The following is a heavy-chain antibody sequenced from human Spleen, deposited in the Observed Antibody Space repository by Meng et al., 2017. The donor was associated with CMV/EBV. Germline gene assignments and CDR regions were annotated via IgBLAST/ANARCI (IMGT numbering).Heavy chain of an antibody. Sequence: GESLKISCAASGFTVSSNYMSWVRQAPGKGLEWVSAISGSGGSTYYADSVKGRFTISRDNAKNTLYLQMNSLRAEDTAVYFCARSSSAAFNYWGQGTLVTVPQ. CDR3: ARSSSAAFNY. J-gene: IGHJ4*02. CDR1: GFTVSSNY. CDR2: ISGSGGST. D-gene: IGHD6-19*01. V-gene: IGHV3-23*01.